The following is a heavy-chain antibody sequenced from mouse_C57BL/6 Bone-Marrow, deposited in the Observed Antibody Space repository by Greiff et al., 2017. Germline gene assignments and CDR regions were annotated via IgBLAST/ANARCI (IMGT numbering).Heavy chain of an antibody. CDR3: ARQLRLFDY. D-gene: IGHD3-2*02. J-gene: IGHJ2*01. Sequence: QVQLQQPGADLVMPGASVKLSCKASGYTFTSYWMHWVKQRPGQGLEWIGEIDPSDSYTNYNQKFKGKSTLTVDKSSSTAYMQLSSLTSEDSAVYYCARQLRLFDYWGQGTTLTVSS. V-gene: IGHV1-69*01. CDR2: IDPSDSYT. CDR1: GYTFTSYW.